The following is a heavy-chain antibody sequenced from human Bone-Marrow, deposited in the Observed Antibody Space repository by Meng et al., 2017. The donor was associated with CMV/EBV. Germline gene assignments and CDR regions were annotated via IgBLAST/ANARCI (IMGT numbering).Heavy chain of an antibody. CDR1: GGTFSSYA. D-gene: IGHD3-3*01. Sequence: ASVKVSCKASGGTFSSYAISWVRQATGQGLEWMGWMNPNSGNTGYAQKFQGRVTMTRNTSISTAYMELSSLRSEDTAVYYCARGRGRPTIFGVGREYYFDYWGQGTLVTVSS. V-gene: IGHV1-8*02. CDR2: MNPNSGNT. J-gene: IGHJ4*02. CDR3: ARGRGRPTIFGVGREYYFDY.